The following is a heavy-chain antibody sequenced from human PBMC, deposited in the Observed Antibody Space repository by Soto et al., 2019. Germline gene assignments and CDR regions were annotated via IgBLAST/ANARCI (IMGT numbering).Heavy chain of an antibody. CDR3: AKNRGSVAGAGFDY. D-gene: IGHD6-19*01. J-gene: IGHJ4*02. V-gene: IGHV3-23*01. Sequence: GGSLRLSCTASGFIFNNYAMTWVRQAPGKGLEWVSTIRGSGATTHYADSVKGRFSISRDNSKNTVYLQMNSLRAGDTALYYCAKNRGSVAGAGFDYWAQGTLVTVSS. CDR2: IRGSGATT. CDR1: GFIFNNYA.